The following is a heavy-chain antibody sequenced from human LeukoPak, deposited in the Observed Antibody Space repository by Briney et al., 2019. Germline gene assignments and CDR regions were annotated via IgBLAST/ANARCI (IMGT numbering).Heavy chain of an antibody. V-gene: IGHV3-33*01. J-gene: IGHJ4*02. CDR1: GFTFSSYG. D-gene: IGHD1-26*01. CDR2: IWYDGSNI. Sequence: GGSLRLSCAASGFTFSSYGMHWVRQAPGKGLEWEAVIWYDGSNIYYADSVKGRFTISRDNSKNTLYLQMNSLRAEDTAVYYCARDSRGSLFDYWGQGTLVTVSS. CDR3: ARDSRGSLFDY.